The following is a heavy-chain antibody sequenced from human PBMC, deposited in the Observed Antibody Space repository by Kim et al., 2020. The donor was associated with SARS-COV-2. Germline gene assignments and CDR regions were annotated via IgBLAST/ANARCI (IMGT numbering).Heavy chain of an antibody. V-gene: IGHV3-48*04. Sequence: GGSLRLSCAASGFTFSSYSMNWVRQAPGKGLEWVSYISSSSSTIYYADSVKGRFTISRDNAKNSLYLQMNSLRAEDTAVYYCARVGGLLWFGEAPGDFDIWGQGTMVTVSS. D-gene: IGHD3-10*01. J-gene: IGHJ3*02. CDR3: ARVGGLLWFGEAPGDFDI. CDR1: GFTFSSYS. CDR2: ISSSSSTI.